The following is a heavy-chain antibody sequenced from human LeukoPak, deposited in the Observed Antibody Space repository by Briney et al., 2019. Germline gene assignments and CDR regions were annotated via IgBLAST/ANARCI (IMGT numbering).Heavy chain of an antibody. CDR3: VRDWYSSGWSPYYFDY. D-gene: IGHD6-19*01. J-gene: IGHJ4*02. V-gene: IGHV1-18*01. CDR1: GGTFSSYA. Sequence: GASVKVSCKASGGTFSSYAISWVRQAPGQGLEWMGWISAYNGNTNYAQKLQGRVTMTTDTLTSTADMELRSLRSDDTAVYYCVRDWYSSGWSPYYFDYWGQGTLVSVSS. CDR2: ISAYNGNT.